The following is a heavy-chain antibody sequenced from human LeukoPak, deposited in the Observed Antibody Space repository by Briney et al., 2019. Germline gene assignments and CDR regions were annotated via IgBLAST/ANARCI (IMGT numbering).Heavy chain of an antibody. D-gene: IGHD3-3*01. CDR2: IKQDGSEK. J-gene: IGHJ4*02. CDR1: GFTFSSYW. V-gene: IGHV3-7*01. Sequence: GGSLRLSCAASGFTFSSYWMSWVRQAPGKGLEWVANIKQDGSEKYYVDSVKGRFTISRDNAKNSLYLQMNSLRAEDTAVYYCARGRYYDFWSGHDYWGQGTLVTVSS. CDR3: ARGRYYDFWSGHDY.